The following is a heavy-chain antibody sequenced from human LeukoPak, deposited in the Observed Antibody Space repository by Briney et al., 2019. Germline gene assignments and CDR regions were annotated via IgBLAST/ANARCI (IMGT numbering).Heavy chain of an antibody. V-gene: IGHV3-33*01. CDR1: GFTFSRYA. J-gene: IGHJ4*02. Sequence: PGMSLRLSCAASGFTFSRYAMHWVRQAPGKGLDWVAFIWNDGSNQNYADSVKGRFTISRDNSKKMVYVQMNSLRADDTAVYYCARDWSYDSAGYFPYWGLGTLVTVSS. CDR3: ARDWSYDSAGYFPY. CDR2: IWNDGSNQ. D-gene: IGHD3-9*01.